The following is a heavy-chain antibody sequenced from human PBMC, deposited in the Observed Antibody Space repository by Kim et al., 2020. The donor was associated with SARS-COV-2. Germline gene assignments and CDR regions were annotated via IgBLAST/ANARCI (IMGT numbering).Heavy chain of an antibody. Sequence: YRPSLKGRLTITTETSKNHVVLTMTNMDPVDTATYYCAHWLGGFYAYFDYWGQGTLVTVSS. D-gene: IGHD3-22*01. V-gene: IGHV2-5*01. CDR3: AHWLGGFYAYFDY. J-gene: IGHJ4*02.